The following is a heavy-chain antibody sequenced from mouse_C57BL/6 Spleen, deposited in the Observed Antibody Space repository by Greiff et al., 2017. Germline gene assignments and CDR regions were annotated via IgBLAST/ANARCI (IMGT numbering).Heavy chain of an antibody. CDR1: GFTFSSYA. Sequence: EVQGVESGEGLVKPGGSLKLSCAASGFTFSSYAMSWVRQTPEKRLEWVAYISSGGDYIYYADTVKGRFTISRDNARNTLYLQMSSLKSEDTAMYYCTRDEGNDYYAMDYWGQGTSGTVSS. J-gene: IGHJ4*01. V-gene: IGHV5-9-1*02. CDR2: ISSGGDYI. CDR3: TRDEGNDYYAMDY. D-gene: IGHD2-1*01.